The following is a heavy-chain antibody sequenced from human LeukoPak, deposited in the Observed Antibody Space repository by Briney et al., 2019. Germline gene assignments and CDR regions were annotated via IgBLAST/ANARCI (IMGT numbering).Heavy chain of an antibody. Sequence: GGSLRLSCAASGFPFSSYAMRWVREAPGKGLEWVSAINGSGGSTYYADSVKGRFTISRDNSKNTLYLQMNSLRAEDTAVYYCAKNIVGVVAATRGFDYWGQGTLVTVSS. J-gene: IGHJ4*02. CDR1: GFPFSSYA. CDR2: INGSGGST. CDR3: AKNIVGVVAATRGFDY. D-gene: IGHD2-15*01. V-gene: IGHV3-23*01.